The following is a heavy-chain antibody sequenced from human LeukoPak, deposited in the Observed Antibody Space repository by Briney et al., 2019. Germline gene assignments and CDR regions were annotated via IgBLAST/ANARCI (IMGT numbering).Heavy chain of an antibody. D-gene: IGHD5-24*01. CDR2: ISSSSSYI. CDR1: GFTCSRSC. J-gene: IGHJ4*02. V-gene: IGHV3-21*01. CDR3: ARDDLEMDTRSMSYDY. Sequence: GGSLKICCEAAGFTCSRSCMYRVRQAPGKGLEWVSSISSSSSYIYYADSVKGRFTISRDNAKNSLYLQMNSLRAEDTAVYYCARDDLEMDTRSMSYDYWGQGTLVTVSS.